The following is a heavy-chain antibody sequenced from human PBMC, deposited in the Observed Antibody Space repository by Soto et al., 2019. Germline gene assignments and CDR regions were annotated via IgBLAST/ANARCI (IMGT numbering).Heavy chain of an antibody. CDR1: GGTFSSYA. D-gene: IGHD6-19*01. J-gene: IGHJ5*02. Sequence: ASVKVSCKASGGTFSSYAISWVRQAPGQGLEWMGGIIPIFGTANYAQKFQGRVTITADESTSTAYMELSSLRSEDTAVYYCAIHVSGTVWFDPWGRGTLVTVSS. CDR3: AIHVSGTVWFDP. CDR2: IIPIFGTA. V-gene: IGHV1-69*13.